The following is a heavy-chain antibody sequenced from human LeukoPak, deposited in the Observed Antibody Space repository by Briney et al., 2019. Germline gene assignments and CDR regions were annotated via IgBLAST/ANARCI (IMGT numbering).Heavy chain of an antibody. J-gene: IGHJ3*02. CDR3: AKDRKSARDAFDI. CDR1: GFPFSSYA. CDR2: ISGSGGST. V-gene: IGHV3-23*01. Sequence: GGSLRLSCAASGFPFSSYAMSWVRQAPGKGLEWVSAISGSGGSTYYADSMKGRFTISRDNSKNTLYLQMNSLTAVNTDVYYCAKDRKSARDAFDIWGQGTMVTVTS.